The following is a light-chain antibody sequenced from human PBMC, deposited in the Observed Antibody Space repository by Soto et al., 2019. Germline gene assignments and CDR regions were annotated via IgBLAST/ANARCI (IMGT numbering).Light chain of an antibody. V-gene: IGKV3-20*01. J-gene: IGKJ3*01. CDR1: QSVSNSY. Sequence: EIVLTQSPGTLSLSPGERATLSCRASQSVSNSYLDWYQQKRGQAPRLLVYGASSRATGIPDRFSGSGSGTDFTLTISRLEPEDFAVYYCQQYACRITFGPGTRVDI. CDR3: QQYACRIT. CDR2: GAS.